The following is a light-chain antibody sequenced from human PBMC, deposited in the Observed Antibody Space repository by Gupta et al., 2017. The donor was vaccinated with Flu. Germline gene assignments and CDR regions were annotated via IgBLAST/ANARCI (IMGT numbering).Light chain of an antibody. J-gene: IGKJ4*01. CDR2: DAS. Sequence: TLSVSPGERVVLSCRASQSVSSRVACYQQRPGQAPRLLIYDASTRATGIPSRFTGSGSGTEFSLIISSLHSEDFALYYCQQYNYWPPLSFGGGTKVEVK. CDR3: QQYNYWPPLS. CDR1: QSVSSR. V-gene: IGKV3-15*01.